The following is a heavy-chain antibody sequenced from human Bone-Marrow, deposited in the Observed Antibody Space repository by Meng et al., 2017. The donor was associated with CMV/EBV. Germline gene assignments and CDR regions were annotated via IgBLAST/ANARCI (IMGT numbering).Heavy chain of an antibody. CDR2: IYWNGDQ. CDR3: VHLGFLQGGWEYFDW. CDR1: GFSLSTSQEG. Sequence: SGPTLVKPTQTLTLTCTFSGFSLSTSQEGVGWIRQPPGKALEWLALIYWNGDQRDSPSLRSRLTITKVTSKNQVVLTMTNVDPVDTATYYCVHLGFLQGGWEYFDWWGQGTLVTVSS. J-gene: IGHJ4*02. V-gene: IGHV2-5*01. D-gene: IGHD1-26*01.